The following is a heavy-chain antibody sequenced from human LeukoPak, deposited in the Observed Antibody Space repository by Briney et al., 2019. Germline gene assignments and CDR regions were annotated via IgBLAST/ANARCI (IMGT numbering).Heavy chain of an antibody. J-gene: IGHJ6*02. D-gene: IGHD6-13*01. CDR3: ARVQQPSGIQGYYYGMDV. CDR1: GFNFRGYE. CDR2: ISSGGSTT. Sequence: PGGSLRLSCAASGFNFRGYEMKWVRQAPGKGLEGVSYISSGGSTTYYADSVKGRFTISRDNAKNSLYLQMNSLRAEDTAVYYCARVQQPSGIQGYYYGMDVWGQGTTVTVSS. V-gene: IGHV3-48*03.